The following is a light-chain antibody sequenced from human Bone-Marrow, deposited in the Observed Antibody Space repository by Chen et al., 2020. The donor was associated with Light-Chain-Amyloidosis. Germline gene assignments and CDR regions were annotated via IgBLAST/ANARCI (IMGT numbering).Light chain of an antibody. CDR1: NIGSTS. CDR2: DDS. J-gene: IGLJ3*02. Sequence: YVLTHPSSVPVVPGQTPTTACGGNNIGSTSVHWYQQTPGQAPLLVVYDDSDRPSGIPERLSGSNSGNTATLTISRVEAGDEADYYCQVWDRSSDRPVFGGGTKLTVL. V-gene: IGLV3-21*02. CDR3: QVWDRSSDRPV.